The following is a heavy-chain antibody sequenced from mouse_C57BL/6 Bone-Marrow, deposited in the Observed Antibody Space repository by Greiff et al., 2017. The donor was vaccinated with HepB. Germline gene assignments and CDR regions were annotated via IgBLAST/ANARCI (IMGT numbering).Heavy chain of an antibody. J-gene: IGHJ1*03. CDR1: GYSFTGYY. D-gene: IGHD1-1*01. CDR3: ARTYYGSSFDWYFDV. V-gene: IGHV1-42*01. Sequence: EVQLQQSGPELVKPGASVKISCKASGYSFTGYYMNWVKQSPEKSLEWIGEINPSTGGTTYNQKFKAKATLTVDKSSSTAYMQLKSLTSEDSAVYYCARTYYGSSFDWYFDVWGTGTTVTVSS. CDR2: INPSTGGT.